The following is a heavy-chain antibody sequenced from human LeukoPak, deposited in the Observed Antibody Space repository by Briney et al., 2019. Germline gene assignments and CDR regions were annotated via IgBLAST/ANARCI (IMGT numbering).Heavy chain of an antibody. D-gene: IGHD2-15*01. CDR2: ISSTTTYI. V-gene: IGHV3-21*06. CDR3: ARDWLGYCSGGSCPLGY. Sequence: TGGFLRLSCAASGFTFSTYGMNWVRQAPGKGLEWVSSISSTTTYIYSADSVKGRFTISRDNAKNSLYLQMNSLRAEDTAVYYCARDWLGYCSGGSCPLGYWGQGTLVTVS. J-gene: IGHJ4*02. CDR1: GFTFSTYG.